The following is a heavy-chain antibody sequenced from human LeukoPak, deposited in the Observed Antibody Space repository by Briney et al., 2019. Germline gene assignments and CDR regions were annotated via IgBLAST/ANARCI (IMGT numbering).Heavy chain of an antibody. J-gene: IGHJ3*02. Sequence: SETLSLTCTVSGGSISSSSYYWGWIRQPPGKGLEWIGSIYYSGSTYYNPSLKSRVTISVDTSKNQFSLKLSSVTAADTAVYYCARRTPRIAAARNAFDIWGQGTMVTVSS. V-gene: IGHV4-39*01. D-gene: IGHD6-13*01. CDR2: IYYSGST. CDR3: ARRTPRIAAARNAFDI. CDR1: GGSISSSSYY.